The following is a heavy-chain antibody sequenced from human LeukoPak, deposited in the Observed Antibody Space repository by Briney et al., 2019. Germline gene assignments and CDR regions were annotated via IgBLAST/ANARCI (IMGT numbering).Heavy chain of an antibody. D-gene: IGHD1-26*01. J-gene: IGHJ3*02. CDR3: ARSGIVGALGAFDI. CDR1: GFTVSSHY. CDR2: IYSGGST. V-gene: IGHV3-66*01. Sequence: PGGSLRLSCAASGFTVSSHYMSWVRQAPGKGLEWVSVIYSGGSTYSADSVKGRFTISRDNSKNTLYLQMISLRAEDTAVYYCARSGIVGALGAFDIWGQGTMVTVSS.